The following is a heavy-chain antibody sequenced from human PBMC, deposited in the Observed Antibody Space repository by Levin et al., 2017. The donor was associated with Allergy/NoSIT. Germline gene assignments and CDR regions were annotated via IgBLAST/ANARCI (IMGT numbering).Heavy chain of an antibody. CDR1: GFAFSSYA. D-gene: IGHD3-9*01. J-gene: IGHJ4*02. V-gene: IGHV3-23*01. Sequence: GGSLRLSCAASGFAFSSYAMSWVRQAPGKGLEWVLAISGSGGSTYYADSVKGRFTISRDNSKNTLYLQMNSLRAEDTAVYYCAKDLGSGYYDILTGYDYWGQGTLVTVSS. CDR3: AKDLGSGYYDILTGYDY. CDR2: ISGSGGST.